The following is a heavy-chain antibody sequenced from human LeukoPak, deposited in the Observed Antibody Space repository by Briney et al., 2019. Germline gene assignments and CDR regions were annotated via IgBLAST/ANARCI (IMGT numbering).Heavy chain of an antibody. Sequence: PSETLSLTCAVYGGSFSGYYWSWIRQPPGKGLEWIGEINHSGSTNYNPSLKSRVTISVDTSKNQFSLKLSFVTAADTAVYYGARTTEGGYTYDYFYYYYMDVWGKGTTVTISS. J-gene: IGHJ6*03. CDR1: GGSFSGYY. D-gene: IGHD5-18*01. CDR3: ARTTEGGYTYDYFYYYYMDV. CDR2: INHSGST. V-gene: IGHV4-34*01.